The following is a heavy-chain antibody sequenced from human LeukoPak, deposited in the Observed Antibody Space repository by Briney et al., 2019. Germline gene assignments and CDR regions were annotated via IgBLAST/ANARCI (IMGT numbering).Heavy chain of an antibody. J-gene: IGHJ4*02. CDR3: ARDDSGWYNY. CDR2: IWYDGSNK. Sequence: PGGSLRLSCAASGFTLSSYGMHWVRQAPGKGLEWVAVIWYDGSNKYYADSVKGRFTISRDNSKDTLYLQMNSLRAEDTAVYYCARDDSGWYNYWGQGTLVTVSS. D-gene: IGHD6-19*01. CDR1: GFTLSSYG. V-gene: IGHV3-33*01.